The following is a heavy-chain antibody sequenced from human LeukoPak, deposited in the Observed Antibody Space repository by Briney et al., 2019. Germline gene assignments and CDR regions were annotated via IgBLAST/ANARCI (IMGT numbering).Heavy chain of an antibody. Sequence: SETLSLTCTVSGGSIRSSYYYWGWIRQPPGKGLEWIGSIYDSGSTYYNPSLKSRVTISVDTSKNQFSLKLSSVTAADTAVYYCARYNGYANWFDPWGQGTLVTVSS. CDR2: IYDSGST. CDR1: GGSIRSSYYY. D-gene: IGHD5-12*01. V-gene: IGHV4-39*01. J-gene: IGHJ5*02. CDR3: ARYNGYANWFDP.